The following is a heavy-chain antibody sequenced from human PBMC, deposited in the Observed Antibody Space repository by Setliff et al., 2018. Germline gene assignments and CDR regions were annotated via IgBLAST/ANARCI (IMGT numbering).Heavy chain of an antibody. V-gene: IGHV3-30-3*01. CDR1: GFTFSSYA. J-gene: IGHJ3*02. D-gene: IGHD5-12*01. CDR2: ISYDGSNK. CDR3: AREGDGYNFEGFGAFDI. Sequence: GGSLRLSCAASGFTFSSYAMHWVRQAPGKGLEWVAVISYDGSNKYYADSVKGRFTISRDNSKNTLYLQMNSLRAEDTAVYYCAREGDGYNFEGFGAFDIWGQGTMVTVSS.